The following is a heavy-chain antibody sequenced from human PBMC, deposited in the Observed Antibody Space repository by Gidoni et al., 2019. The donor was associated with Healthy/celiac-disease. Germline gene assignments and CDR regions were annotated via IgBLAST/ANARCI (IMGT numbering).Heavy chain of an antibody. CDR3: ARGGYCSGGSCYFMTHYHYYYYGMDV. V-gene: IGHV4-34*01. Sequence: QVQLQQWGAGLLKPSETLSLTCAVYGGSFSGYYWSWIRQPPGKGQEWIGEINHSGSTNYNPSLKSRVTISVDTSKNQFSLKLSSVTAADTAVYYCARGGYCSGGSCYFMTHYHYYYYGMDVWGQGTTVTVSS. D-gene: IGHD2-15*01. CDR1: GGSFSGYY. CDR2: INHSGST. J-gene: IGHJ6*02.